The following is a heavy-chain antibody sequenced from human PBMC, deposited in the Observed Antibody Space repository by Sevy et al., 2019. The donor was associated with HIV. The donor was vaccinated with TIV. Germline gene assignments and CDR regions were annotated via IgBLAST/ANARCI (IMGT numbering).Heavy chain of an antibody. CDR2: TSYSGTT. V-gene: IGHV4-59*12. Sequence: SETLSLTCSVSGDSINNYYWSWIRQPPGKGLEWIGYTSYSGTTNYSPSLKRRVDISVDTSIHQFSLKINSVTAADMAVYYCARLRWDVVDAPGATPGCYFDSWGQGILVTVSS. CDR3: ARLRWDVVDAPGATPGCYFDS. D-gene: IGHD2-2*02. CDR1: GDSINNYY. J-gene: IGHJ4*02.